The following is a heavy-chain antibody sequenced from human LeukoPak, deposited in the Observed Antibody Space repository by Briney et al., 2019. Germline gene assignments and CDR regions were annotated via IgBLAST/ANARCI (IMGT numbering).Heavy chain of an antibody. CDR2: IYYSGRT. J-gene: IGHJ4*02. Sequence: SETLSLTCTVSGGSISSSSYYWGWIRQAPGKGLEWIGRIYYSGRTYYNPSTKSRVTISEYTSKNQFSLKLSSVTAAVTAVYYCARLTPPEYHFDSSGYSDHWGQGTLVSVSS. D-gene: IGHD3-22*01. CDR1: GGSISSSSYY. CDR3: ARLTPPEYHFDSSGYSDH. V-gene: IGHV4-39*01.